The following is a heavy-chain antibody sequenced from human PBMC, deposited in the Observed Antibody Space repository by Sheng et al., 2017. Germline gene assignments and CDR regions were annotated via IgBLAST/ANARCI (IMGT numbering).Heavy chain of an antibody. J-gene: IGHJ5*02. Sequence: QVQLQQWGAGLLKPSETLSLTCAVYGGSFSGYYWSWIRQPPGKGLEWIGEINHSGSTNYNPSLKSRVTISVDTSKNQFSLKLSSVTAADTAVYYCARGRGTIFGVVIHNWFDPGAREPGHRLL. CDR2: INHSGST. D-gene: IGHD3-3*01. V-gene: IGHV4-34*01. CDR3: ARGRGTIFGVVIHNWFDP. CDR1: GGSFSGYY.